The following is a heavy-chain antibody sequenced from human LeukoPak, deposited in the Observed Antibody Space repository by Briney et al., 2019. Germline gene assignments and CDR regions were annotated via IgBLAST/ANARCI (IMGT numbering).Heavy chain of an antibody. Sequence: GASVKVSCKTSGYTFNGYYMHWVRQAPGQGLAWMGRINPNSGDTNYAQKFQGRVTVTRDTSISTAYMELSRLRSDDTALYYCAREHYFDSSGYLSYWGQGSLVSVSS. CDR1: GYTFNGYY. CDR3: AREHYFDSSGYLSY. V-gene: IGHV1-2*06. D-gene: IGHD3-22*01. CDR2: INPNSGDT. J-gene: IGHJ4*02.